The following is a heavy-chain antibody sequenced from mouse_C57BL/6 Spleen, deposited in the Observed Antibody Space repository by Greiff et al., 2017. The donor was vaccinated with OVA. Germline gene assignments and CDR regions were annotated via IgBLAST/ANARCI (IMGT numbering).Heavy chain of an antibody. Sequence: VQLVESGPGLVAPSQSLSITCTVSGFSLTSYGVDWVRQSPGKGLEWLGVIWGVGSTNYNSALKSRLSISKDNSKSQVFLKMNSLQTDDTAMYYCALEGYGNYVGAMDYWGQGTSVTVSS. J-gene: IGHJ4*01. CDR1: GFSLTSYG. CDR2: IWGVGST. CDR3: ALEGYGNYVGAMDY. D-gene: IGHD2-1*01. V-gene: IGHV2-6*01.